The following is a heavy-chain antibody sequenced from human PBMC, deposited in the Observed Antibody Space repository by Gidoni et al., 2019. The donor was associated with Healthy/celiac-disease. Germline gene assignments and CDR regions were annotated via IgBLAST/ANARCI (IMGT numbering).Heavy chain of an antibody. CDR2: ISGSGGST. Sequence: EVQLLESGGGLVQPGGSLRLSCAASGFTFSSYAMSWVRQAPGKGLEWVSAISGSGGSTYYADAVKGRFTISRDNSKNTLYLQMNSLRAEDTAVYYCLTLVGIFGVVIPTYGMDVWGQGTTVTVSS. D-gene: IGHD3-3*01. J-gene: IGHJ6*02. V-gene: IGHV3-23*01. CDR1: GFTFSSYA. CDR3: LTLVGIFGVVIPTYGMDV.